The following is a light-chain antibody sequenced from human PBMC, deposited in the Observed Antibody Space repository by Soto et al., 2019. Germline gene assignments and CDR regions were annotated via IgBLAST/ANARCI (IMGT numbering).Light chain of an antibody. Sequence: ERVMTQSPATLSVSPGERATLSCRASQSVSTNLAWYQQKPGQAPRLLIYAASSRATGIPARFSGSGSGTEFTLTISSLQSEDFAVYYCQQYNNGPPAWTFGQGTKV. CDR1: QSVSTN. CDR3: QQYNNGPPAWT. J-gene: IGKJ1*01. V-gene: IGKV3-15*01. CDR2: AAS.